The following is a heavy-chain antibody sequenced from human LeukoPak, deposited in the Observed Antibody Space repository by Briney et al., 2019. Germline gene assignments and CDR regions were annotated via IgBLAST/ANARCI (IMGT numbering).Heavy chain of an antibody. CDR1: GCTFDDYA. CDR3: AKDSRYYYDSSGYSWFAP. D-gene: IGHD3-22*01. V-gene: IGHV3-9*01. J-gene: IGHJ5*02. Sequence: PGRSLRLSCAASGCTFDDYAMHWVRHAPGKGLEWVSGICWNCGSIGYADSVKGRFTISRDNAKISLYLQMSSLRAEATALYYCAKDSRYYYDSSGYSWFAPWGQGTLVTVSS. CDR2: ICWNCGSI.